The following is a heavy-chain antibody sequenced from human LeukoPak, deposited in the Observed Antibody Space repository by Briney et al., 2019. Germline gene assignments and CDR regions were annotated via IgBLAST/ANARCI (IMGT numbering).Heavy chain of an antibody. CDR1: GYSISSGYY. CDR3: AGVRDYNCWMGWRGAFDI. J-gene: IGHJ3*02. V-gene: IGHV4-38-2*02. D-gene: IGHD3-3*01. CDR2: IYHSGST. Sequence: PSETLSLTCTVSGYSISSGYYWGWIRPPPGKGLEWIGSIYHSGSTHYNPSHKSLVTIAVHTHKNHFSLKLCSVTAADTASYYFAGVRDYNCWMGWRGAFDIWGQGTMVTVSS.